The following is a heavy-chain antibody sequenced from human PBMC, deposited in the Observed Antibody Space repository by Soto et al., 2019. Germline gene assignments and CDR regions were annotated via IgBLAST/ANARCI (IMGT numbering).Heavy chain of an antibody. J-gene: IGHJ6*02. CDR1: GYTFYSHS. CDR2: ISADNSNT. CDR3: ARCIQQDYYYGMHV. V-gene: IGHV1-18*01. D-gene: IGHD5-18*01. Sequence: QAQLVQSGAEVKKPGASVKVSCKASGYTFYSHSISWVRQAPGQGLEWMGRISADNSNTKYAQKFRGRVTMTTDTSTSTVYMELRNLRSDDTAVYYCARCIQQDYYYGMHVWGQGTTVTVSS.